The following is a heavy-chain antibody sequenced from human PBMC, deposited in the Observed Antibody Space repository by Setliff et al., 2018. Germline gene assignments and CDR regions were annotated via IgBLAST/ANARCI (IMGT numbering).Heavy chain of an antibody. CDR1: DYSISNDYF. CDR3: AKHRSYFDY. Sequence: PSETLSLTCTVSDYSISNDYFWGWIRQPPGKGLEWIGSIYHSGSTSYYPSPKSRVTISVDTSKNQFSLNLSSVTAADTAVYYCAKHRSYFDYWGQGTLVTVST. CDR2: IYHSGST. J-gene: IGHJ4*02. V-gene: IGHV4-38-2*02.